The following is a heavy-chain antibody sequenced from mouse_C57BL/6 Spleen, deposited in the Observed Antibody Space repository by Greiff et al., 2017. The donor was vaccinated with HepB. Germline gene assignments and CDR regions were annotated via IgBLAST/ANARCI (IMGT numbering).Heavy chain of an antibody. Sequence: VQLQQPGAELVMPGASVKLSCKASGYTFTSYWMHWVKQRPGQGLEWIGEIDPSDSYTNYNQKFKGKSTLTVDKSSSTAYMQLSSLTSEDSAVYYCARYDYDRVFAYWGQGTLVTVSA. D-gene: IGHD2-4*01. CDR1: GYTFTSYW. CDR2: IDPSDSYT. V-gene: IGHV1-69*01. J-gene: IGHJ3*01. CDR3: ARYDYDRVFAY.